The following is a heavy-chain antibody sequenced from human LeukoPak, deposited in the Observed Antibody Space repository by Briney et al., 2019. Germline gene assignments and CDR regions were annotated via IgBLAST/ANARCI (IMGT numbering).Heavy chain of an antibody. J-gene: IGHJ4*02. CDR3: ARGAGELPIDY. Sequence: GRSLRLSCAASGFTFSSFGMHWVRQAPGKGLEWVALIAYDGSNKFYTDSVKGRFTISRDDSRSTLYLQMSSLRAEDTAVYYCARGAGELPIDYWGQGTMVTVSS. CDR1: GFTFSSFG. CDR2: IAYDGSNK. D-gene: IGHD3-10*01. V-gene: IGHV3-30*03.